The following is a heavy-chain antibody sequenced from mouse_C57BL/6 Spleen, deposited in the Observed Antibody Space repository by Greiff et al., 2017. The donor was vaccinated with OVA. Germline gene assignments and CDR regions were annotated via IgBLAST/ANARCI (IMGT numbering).Heavy chain of an antibody. CDR2: INPNNGGT. V-gene: IGHV1-26*01. Sequence: VQLQQSGPELVKPGASVKISCKASGYTFTDYYMNWVKQSHGKSLEWIGDINPNNGGTSYNQKFKGKATLTVDKSSSTAYMELRSLTSEDSAVYYCASGDYYGSNFFDYWGQGTTLTVSS. CDR1: GYTFTDYY. J-gene: IGHJ2*01. D-gene: IGHD1-1*01. CDR3: ASGDYYGSNFFDY.